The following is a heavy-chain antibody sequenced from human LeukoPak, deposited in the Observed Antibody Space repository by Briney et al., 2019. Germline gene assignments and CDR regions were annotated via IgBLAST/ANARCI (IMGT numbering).Heavy chain of an antibody. CDR3: VYRNDFNY. D-gene: IGHD1-26*01. Sequence: PGGSLRLSCAASGFTFRSYWMCWVRQAPGKGLEWVANIKHDGSAKYYVDSVKGRFTISRDNAQNSLYLQMNGLRADDTAVYYCVYRNDFNYWGQGTLVTVSS. J-gene: IGHJ4*02. V-gene: IGHV3-7*02. CDR1: GFTFRSYW. CDR2: IKHDGSAK.